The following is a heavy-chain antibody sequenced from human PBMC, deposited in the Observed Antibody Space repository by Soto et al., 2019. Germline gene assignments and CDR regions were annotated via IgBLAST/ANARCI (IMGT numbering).Heavy chain of an antibody. CDR1: GGSFSGYY. CDR2: INHSGST. CDR3: ARMVSRSGSYWYYYYGMGV. Sequence: SETLSLTCAVYGGSFSGYYWSWIRQPPGKGLEWIGEINHSGSTNYNPSLKSRVTISVDTSKNQFSLKLSSVTAADTAVYYCARMVSRSGSYWYYYYGMGVWGPGTTVTVS. J-gene: IGHJ6*02. V-gene: IGHV4-34*01. D-gene: IGHD3-10*01.